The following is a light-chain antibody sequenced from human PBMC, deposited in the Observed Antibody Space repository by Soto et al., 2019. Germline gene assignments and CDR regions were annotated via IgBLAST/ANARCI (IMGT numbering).Light chain of an antibody. CDR2: NAS. V-gene: IGKV1-5*01. Sequence: DIQMTQPPSTLSASVGDRVTITRRASQSISGWLAWYQQKPGKAPKLLIYNASSLKSGVPSRFSGSGFGTEFTLTISSLQPDDSATYYCQNYNQYSRTFGQGTKVDIK. J-gene: IGKJ1*01. CDR1: QSISGW. CDR3: QNYNQYSRT.